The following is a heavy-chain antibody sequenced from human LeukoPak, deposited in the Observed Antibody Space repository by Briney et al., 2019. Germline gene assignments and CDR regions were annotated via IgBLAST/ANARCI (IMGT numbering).Heavy chain of an antibody. CDR2: ISGSGGST. V-gene: IGHV3-23*01. J-gene: IGHJ4*02. CDR1: GFTFSSYA. CDR3: VRDRGTYRPIDY. Sequence: GGSLRLSCAASGFTFSSYAVSWVRQAPGKGLEWVSAISGSGGSTYYADSVKGRFTISRDNAQNSLYLQMNSLRAEDTAIYYCVRDRGTYRPIDYWGQGTLVTVSS. D-gene: IGHD1-26*01.